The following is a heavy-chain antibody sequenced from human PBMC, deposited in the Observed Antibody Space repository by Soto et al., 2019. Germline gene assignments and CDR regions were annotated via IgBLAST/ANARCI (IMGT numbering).Heavy chain of an antibody. D-gene: IGHD3-10*01. V-gene: IGHV3-23*01. CDR2: ISGSGGST. CDR3: AKDPVLPPPGVSMDV. J-gene: IGHJ6*02. Sequence: PGWSLRLSCAASGFTVSSYAMSWVRQDPGKGLEWVSAISGSGGSTYYADSVKGRFTISRDNSKNTLYLQMNSLRAEDTAVYYSAKDPVLPPPGVSMDVWGQGTTVTVSS. CDR1: GFTVSSYA.